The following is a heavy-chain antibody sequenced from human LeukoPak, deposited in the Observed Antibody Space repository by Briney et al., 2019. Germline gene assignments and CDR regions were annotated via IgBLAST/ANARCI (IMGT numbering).Heavy chain of an antibody. CDR3: ARFAFGGVIVTPFDF. J-gene: IGHJ4*02. CDR1: GFTFSSYW. CDR2: IKQDGSEK. D-gene: IGHD3-16*02. V-gene: IGHV3-7*01. Sequence: GGSLRLSCAASGFTFSSYWMSWVRQAPGKGLEWVANIKQDGSEKYYVDSVKGRFIISRDNAKKSLYLQMNSLRAEDTAMYYCARFAFGGVIVTPFDFWGQGTLVTVSS.